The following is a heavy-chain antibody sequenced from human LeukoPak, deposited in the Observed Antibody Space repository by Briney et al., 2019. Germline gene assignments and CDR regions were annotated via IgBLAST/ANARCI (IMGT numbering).Heavy chain of an antibody. CDR1: GFTFSSYG. D-gene: IGHD4/OR15-4a*01. CDR2: ISYDGSNK. CDR3: ASGRDQLTYFQY. Sequence: GGSLRLSCAASGFTFSSYGMHWVRQAPGKGLEWVAVISYDGSNKYYADSVKGRFTISRDNSKNTLYLQINSLRAEDTAVYYCASGRDQLTYFQYWGQGTLATVSS. V-gene: IGHV3-30*03. J-gene: IGHJ1*01.